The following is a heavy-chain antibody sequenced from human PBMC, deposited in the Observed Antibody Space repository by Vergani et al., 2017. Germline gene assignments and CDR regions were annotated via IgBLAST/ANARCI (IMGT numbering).Heavy chain of an antibody. J-gene: IGHJ4*02. V-gene: IGHV3-23*01. D-gene: IGHD1-26*01. CDR2: ISDGGSNT. Sequence: EVRLLESGGGLAQPGGSLRLSCAASGFAFSNYAMTWVRQAPGKGLEWVSAISDGGSNTYHADSVGGRFTISRDNSKNTLYLQMDSLRGEDTAVYYCACRPRSDGGFFVYWGQGTLVTVSS. CDR1: GFAFSNYA. CDR3: ACRPRSDGGFFVY.